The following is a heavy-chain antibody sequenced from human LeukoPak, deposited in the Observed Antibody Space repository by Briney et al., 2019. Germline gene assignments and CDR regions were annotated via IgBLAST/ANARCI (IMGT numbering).Heavy chain of an antibody. CDR3: ARTRPWRSYYYYYGMGV. CDR2: INPSGGTT. V-gene: IGHV1-46*01. J-gene: IGHJ6*02. CDR1: GYTFISYY. D-gene: IGHD1-1*01. Sequence: ASVKVSCRASGYTFISYYIHWVRQAPGQGLEWMGIINPSGGTTTYAQKFQDRVTMTRDTSTSTAYMELSRLRSDDTAVYYCARTRPWRSYYYYYGMGVWGQGTTVTVSS.